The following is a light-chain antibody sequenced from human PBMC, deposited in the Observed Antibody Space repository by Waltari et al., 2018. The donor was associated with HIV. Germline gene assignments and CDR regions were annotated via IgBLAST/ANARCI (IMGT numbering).Light chain of an antibody. CDR3: ISYTSSSTLGV. Sequence: SARTQPASVSGSPGQSLTISCTGTSSDVGGSNYVPWYQQHPGKAPKLRIYEVTNRPSGVSSRFAGSKSGNTASLTISGLQAEDEAAYYCISYTSSSTLGVFGGGTKLTVL. CDR1: SSDVGGSNY. J-gene: IGLJ2*01. CDR2: EVT. V-gene: IGLV2-14*01.